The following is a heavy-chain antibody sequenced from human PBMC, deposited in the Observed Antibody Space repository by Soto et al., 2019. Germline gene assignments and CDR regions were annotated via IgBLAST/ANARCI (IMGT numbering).Heavy chain of an antibody. CDR1: GLTFSSYA. CDR3: AKVGGGYGDYPFDY. V-gene: IGHV3-23*01. D-gene: IGHD4-17*01. CDR2: ISGSGGST. J-gene: IGHJ4*02. Sequence: GGSLRLSCAASGLTFSSYAMSWVRQAPGKGLEWVSAISGSGGSTYYADSVKGRFTISRDNSKNTLYLQMNSLRAEDTAVYYCAKVGGGYGDYPFDYRGQGPLVTVSS.